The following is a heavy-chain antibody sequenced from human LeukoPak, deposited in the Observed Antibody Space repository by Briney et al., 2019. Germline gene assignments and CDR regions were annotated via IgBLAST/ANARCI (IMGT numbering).Heavy chain of an antibody. V-gene: IGHV3-33*01. Sequence: GRSLRLSCAASGFTFSSYGMHWVSQAPGKGMEWEAVIWYDGSNKYYADSVKGRFTISRDNSKNALYLQMNSLRAEDTAVYYCARDTNYLSGGVLGYWGQGTLVTVSS. D-gene: IGHD5-24*01. J-gene: IGHJ4*02. CDR1: GFTFSSYG. CDR2: IWYDGSNK. CDR3: ARDTNYLSGGVLGY.